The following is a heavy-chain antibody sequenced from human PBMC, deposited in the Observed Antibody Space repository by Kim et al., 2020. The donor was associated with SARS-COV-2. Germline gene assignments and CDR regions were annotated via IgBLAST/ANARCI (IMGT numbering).Heavy chain of an antibody. CDR3: ARWRSSWSPIDHYYYGMDV. J-gene: IGHJ6*02. D-gene: IGHD6-13*01. V-gene: IGHV4-61*02. CDR2: IYTSGST. Sequence: SETLSLTCTVSGGSISSGSYYWSWIRQPAGKGLEWIGRIYTSGSTNYNPSLKSRVTISVDTSKNQFSLKLSSVTAADTAVYYCARWRSSWSPIDHYYYGMDVWGQGTTVTVSS. CDR1: GGSISSGSYY.